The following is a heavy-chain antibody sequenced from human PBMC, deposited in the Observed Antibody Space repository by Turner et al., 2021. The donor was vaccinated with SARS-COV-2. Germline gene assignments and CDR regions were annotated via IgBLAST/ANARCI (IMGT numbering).Heavy chain of an antibody. CDR2: ISGDGGNT. CDR3: AKDMVRGLVYYYYGMDV. CDR1: GFTFDDYA. V-gene: IGHV3-43*02. J-gene: IGHJ6*02. Sequence: EVQLVESGGGVVQLGGSLRLSCAASGFTFDDYAMHWVRQAPGKGLEWVSLISGDGGNTFYADSVNGRFTISRDNSKNSLYLQMNSLRTEDTALYYCAKDMVRGLVYYYYGMDVWGQGTTVTVSS. D-gene: IGHD3-10*01.